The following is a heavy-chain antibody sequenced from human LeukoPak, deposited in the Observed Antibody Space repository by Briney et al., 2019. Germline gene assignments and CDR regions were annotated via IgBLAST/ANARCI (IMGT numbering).Heavy chain of an antibody. J-gene: IGHJ6*02. D-gene: IGHD6-13*01. Sequence: GGSLRLSCAASGFTFSSYAMSWVRQAPGKGLEWVSAISGSGGSTYYADSVKGRFTISRDNSKNTLYLQMNSLRAEDTALYYCAKEGQVAAAGYYYYGMDVWGQGTTVTVSS. CDR3: AKEGQVAAAGYYYYGMDV. CDR2: ISGSGGST. CDR1: GFTFSSYA. V-gene: IGHV3-23*01.